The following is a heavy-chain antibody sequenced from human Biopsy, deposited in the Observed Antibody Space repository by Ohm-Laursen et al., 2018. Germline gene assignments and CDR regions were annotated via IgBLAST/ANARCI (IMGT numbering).Heavy chain of an antibody. Sequence: SETLSLTWAVSGGSINSDYWSWIRQPAGKGLEWIGRIHTNGDTHYSPSLKSRVTLWEDTSKNQFSLRLIYVTAADTAVYYCARMPHFDYWGQGILVTVSS. CDR3: ARMPHFDY. CDR1: GGSINSDY. V-gene: IGHV4-4*07. D-gene: IGHD2-2*01. CDR2: IHTNGDT. J-gene: IGHJ4*02.